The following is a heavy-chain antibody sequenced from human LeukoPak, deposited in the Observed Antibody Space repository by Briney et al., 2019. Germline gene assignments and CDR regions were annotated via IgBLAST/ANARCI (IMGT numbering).Heavy chain of an antibody. D-gene: IGHD2-2*01. Sequence: PGGSLRLSCAASGFTVSSNYMSWVRQAPGKGLEWVSVIYSGGSTYYADSVKGRFTISRDNSKNTLYPQMNSLGAEDTAVYYCARDLGYQLLFQFDYWGQGTLVTVSS. V-gene: IGHV3-53*01. CDR2: IYSGGST. J-gene: IGHJ4*02. CDR1: GFTVSSNY. CDR3: ARDLGYQLLFQFDY.